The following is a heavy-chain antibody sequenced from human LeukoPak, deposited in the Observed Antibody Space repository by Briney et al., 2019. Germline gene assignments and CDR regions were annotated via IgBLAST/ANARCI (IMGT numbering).Heavy chain of an antibody. V-gene: IGHV3-30*02. Sequence: GGSLRLSCAASGFTFSSYGMHWVRQAPGNGLEWVAFIQYDGSNKYYADSVKGQFTISRDNSKNTLSLQMNSLRAEDTAVYYCAKDRNSVAGTRGLDYWGQGTLVTVSS. CDR1: GFTFSSYG. D-gene: IGHD6-19*01. J-gene: IGHJ4*02. CDR3: AKDRNSVAGTRGLDY. CDR2: IQYDGSNK.